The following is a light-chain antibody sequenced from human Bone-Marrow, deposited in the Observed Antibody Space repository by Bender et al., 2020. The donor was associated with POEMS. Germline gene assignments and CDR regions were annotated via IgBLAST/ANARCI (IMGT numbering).Light chain of an antibody. J-gene: IGLJ3*02. CDR3: SSYTNIDTRM. CDR2: EVN. Sequence: QSALTQPASVSGSPGQSITISCTGTSSDVGTYIFVSWYQQDPSKAPKLIIYEVNNRPSGISHRFPGSKSGNTASLTISALQAEDEADDYCSSYTNIDTRMFGGGTKLTVL. V-gene: IGLV2-14*02. CDR1: SSDVGTYIF.